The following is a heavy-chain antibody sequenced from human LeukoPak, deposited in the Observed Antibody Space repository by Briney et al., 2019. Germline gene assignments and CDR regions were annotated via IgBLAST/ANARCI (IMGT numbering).Heavy chain of an antibody. Sequence: SETLSLTCTVSGGSISSYYWSWIRQPPGKRLEWIGYIYYSGSTNYNPSLKSRVTISVDTSKNQFSLKLSSVTAADTAVYYCAGHSGSTGYFDYWGQGNPVTVSS. CDR2: IYYSGST. D-gene: IGHD1-26*01. CDR3: AGHSGSTGYFDY. J-gene: IGHJ4*02. V-gene: IGHV4-59*01. CDR1: GGSISSYY.